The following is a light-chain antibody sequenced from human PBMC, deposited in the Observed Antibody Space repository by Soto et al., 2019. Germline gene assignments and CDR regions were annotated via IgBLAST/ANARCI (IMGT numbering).Light chain of an antibody. CDR3: MQALQTPT. CDR2: LGS. V-gene: IGKV2-28*01. J-gene: IGKJ4*01. Sequence: DIVMTQSPLSLSVTPGEPASISCRSSQSLLHSNGYNYLDWYMQKPGQSPQVLIYLGSNRASGVPDRFSGSGSGTDFTLEISRGEAEDVGVYYCMQALQTPTFGGGTKVEIK. CDR1: QSLLHSNGYNY.